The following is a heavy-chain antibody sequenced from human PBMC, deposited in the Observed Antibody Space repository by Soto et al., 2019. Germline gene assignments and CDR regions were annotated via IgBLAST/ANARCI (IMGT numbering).Heavy chain of an antibody. CDR1: GDSVSSNSAA. CDR2: TYYRSKWYN. CDR3: ATWRFDY. V-gene: IGHV6-1*01. J-gene: IGHJ4*02. Sequence: PSQTLSLTCAISGDSVSSNSAAWNWIRHSPSRGLEWLGRTYYRSKWYNDYAVPMRSRITINPDTTKNQFSLQLNSATPEDTAAYYCATWRFDYWGQGTLVTVSS.